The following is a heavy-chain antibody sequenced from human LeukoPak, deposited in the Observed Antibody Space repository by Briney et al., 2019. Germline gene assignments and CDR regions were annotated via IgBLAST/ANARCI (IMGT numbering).Heavy chain of an antibody. J-gene: IGHJ3*02. CDR1: GGSFSGYY. D-gene: IGHD1-26*01. CDR3: ARGIRIVGATTGAFDI. Sequence: SETLSLTCAVDGGSFSGYYWSWIRQPPRKGLECIGQINHSRSTNYNPSLKSRVTISVDTSKNQFSLKLSSVTAADTAVYYCARGIRIVGATTGAFDIWGQGTMVTVSS. CDR2: INHSRST. V-gene: IGHV4-34*01.